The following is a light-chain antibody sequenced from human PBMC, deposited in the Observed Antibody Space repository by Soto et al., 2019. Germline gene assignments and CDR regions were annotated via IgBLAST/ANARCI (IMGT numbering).Light chain of an antibody. CDR2: EVN. Sequence: AALTQPPSASGSPGQSVTISCTGTSSDVGNYDSVSWYQHHPGKAPQAVIYEVNKRPSGVPDRFSGSKSGNTASLTVSGLQAEDEGDYYCSSYAGSNPYVFGTGTKVTVL. J-gene: IGLJ1*01. CDR3: SSYAGSNPYV. CDR1: SSDVGNYDS. V-gene: IGLV2-8*01.